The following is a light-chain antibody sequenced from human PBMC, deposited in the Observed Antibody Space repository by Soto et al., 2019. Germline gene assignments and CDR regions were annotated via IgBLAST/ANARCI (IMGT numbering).Light chain of an antibody. Sequence: IQMTQSPSTLSASVGDRVTITCRASQSISSWLAWYQQKPGKAPKLLIYTASSLEGGVPSRFSGSGSGTEFTLTISSLQPDDFATYYCQQYNSYSWTFGQGTKVEIK. J-gene: IGKJ1*01. V-gene: IGKV1-5*03. CDR2: TAS. CDR3: QQYNSYSWT. CDR1: QSISSW.